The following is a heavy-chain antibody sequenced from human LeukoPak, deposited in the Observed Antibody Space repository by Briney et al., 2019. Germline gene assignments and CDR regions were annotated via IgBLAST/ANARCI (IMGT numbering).Heavy chain of an antibody. Sequence: GESLKISCKGSRNIFTKSWIAGVRQMPGRGLEWMGIIYPDDSDTRYNPSFQGQVTISVDKSISTAYLQWSSLKASDTAVYYCARRINGGYSDYWGQGTLVTVSS. CDR2: IYPDDSDT. CDR1: RNIFTKSW. D-gene: IGHD4-23*01. V-gene: IGHV5-51*01. CDR3: ARRINGGYSDY. J-gene: IGHJ4*02.